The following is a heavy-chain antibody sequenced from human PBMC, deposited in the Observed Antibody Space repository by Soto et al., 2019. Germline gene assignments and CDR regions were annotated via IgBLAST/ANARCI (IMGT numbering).Heavy chain of an antibody. CDR2: FYYSGST. J-gene: IGHJ6*02. CDR3: AREVVYYYGMDV. Sequence: TLSLTCTVSGGSISSGGYYWSWIRQRPGKGLEWIGYFYYSGSTHYNPSLKSRVTISVDTSKNQFSLKLSSVTAADTAMYYCAREVVYYYGMDVWGQGTTVTVSS. V-gene: IGHV4-31*03. CDR1: GGSISSGGYY. D-gene: IGHD2-15*01.